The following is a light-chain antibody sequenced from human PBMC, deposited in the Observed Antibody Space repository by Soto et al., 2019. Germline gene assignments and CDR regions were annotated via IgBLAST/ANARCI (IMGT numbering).Light chain of an antibody. V-gene: IGKV1-5*03. CDR2: KAS. CDR3: QQYNSYLYT. J-gene: IGKJ2*01. CDR1: QSVSGW. Sequence: DIQLTQSPSTLSASVGDTVTVTCRASQSVSGWLAWYQQKPGKAPKLLIYKASSLESGVPSRFSGSGSGTEFTLTISSLQPDDFATYYCQQYNSYLYTFGQGTKVDI.